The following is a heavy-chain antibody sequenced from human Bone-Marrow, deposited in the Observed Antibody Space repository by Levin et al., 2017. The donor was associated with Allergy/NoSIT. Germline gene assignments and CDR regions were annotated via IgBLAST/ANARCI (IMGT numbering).Heavy chain of an antibody. Sequence: PGGSLRLSCAASGFTFSRDWMSWARQAPGKGLEWVASIKGDGTEKSYVDSVRGRFTISRDNANNSVFLHMSSLRVEDTAVYYCVRPSRLSDSSWGQGTLVTVSS. CDR2: IKGDGTEK. V-gene: IGHV3-7*01. D-gene: IGHD2-21*01. CDR3: VRPSRLSDSS. CDR1: GFTFSRDW. J-gene: IGHJ5*02.